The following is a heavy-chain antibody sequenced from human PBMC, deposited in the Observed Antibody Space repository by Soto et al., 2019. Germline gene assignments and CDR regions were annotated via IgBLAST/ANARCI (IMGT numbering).Heavy chain of an antibody. CDR2: IYSGGST. J-gene: IGHJ3*02. Sequence: EVQLVESGGGLVQPGGSLRLSCAASGFTVSSNYMSWVRQAPGKGLEWVSVIYSGGSTYYADSVKGRFTISRDNSKNTLYLQMNRLRAGDTAVYYCASTAGVYYYGSGSGVAFYIWGQGTMVTVSS. CDR1: GFTVSSNY. D-gene: IGHD3-10*01. V-gene: IGHV3-66*01. CDR3: ASTAGVYYYGSGSGVAFYI.